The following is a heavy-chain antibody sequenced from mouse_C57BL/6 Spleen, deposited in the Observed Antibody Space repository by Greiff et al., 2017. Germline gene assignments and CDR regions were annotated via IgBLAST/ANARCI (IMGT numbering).Heavy chain of an antibody. D-gene: IGHD1-1*01. V-gene: IGHV5-6*01. CDR2: ISRGGSYT. CDR1: GFTFSSYG. CDR3: ARHWGTTVDLRYFDV. Sequence: EVKLMESGGDLVKPGGSLKLSCAASGFTFSSYGMSWVRQTPDKRLEWVANISRGGSYTFYTDNVKGRFTISRDNAKNTLYLQMSSLKSEDTAMYYCARHWGTTVDLRYFDVWGTGTTVTVSS. J-gene: IGHJ1*03.